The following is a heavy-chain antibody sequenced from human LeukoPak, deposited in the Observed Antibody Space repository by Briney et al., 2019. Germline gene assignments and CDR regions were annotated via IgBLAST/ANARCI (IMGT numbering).Heavy chain of an antibody. V-gene: IGHV4-39*01. Sequence: SETLSLTCTVSGGSISSSSYYWAWIRQPPGKGLEWIGSIHYSGSTYYNPSLKSRVTISVDTSKNQFSLKLSSVTAADTAVYYCARHRSKWLQSSFDHWGQGTLVTVSS. CDR3: ARHRSKWLQSSFDH. CDR2: IHYSGST. D-gene: IGHD5-24*01. J-gene: IGHJ4*02. CDR1: GGSISSSSYY.